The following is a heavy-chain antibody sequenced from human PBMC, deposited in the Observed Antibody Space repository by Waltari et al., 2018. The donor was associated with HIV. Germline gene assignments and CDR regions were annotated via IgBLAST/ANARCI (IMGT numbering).Heavy chain of an antibody. J-gene: IGHJ3*01. CDR3: ARDSGRGRAFDF. CDR2: INTNTGNP. V-gene: IGHV7-4-1*02. Sequence: VHLVLAGTECKKPGAAGTVSREASGYTCGSPPLNWVQQAPGQGLEWMGWINTNTGNPMYAQGFTGRFVFSLDTSVSTTYLQISSLTAEDTAVYYCARDSGRGRAFDFWGQGTMVTVSS. D-gene: IGHD6-25*01. CDR1: GYTCGSPP.